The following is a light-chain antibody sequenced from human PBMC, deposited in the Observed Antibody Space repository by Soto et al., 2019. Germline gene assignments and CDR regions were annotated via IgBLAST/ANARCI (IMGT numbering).Light chain of an antibody. CDR3: SSYTSSRTRL. Sequence: QSALTQPASVSGSAGQSITISCTGTSSDVGAYNYVAWYQHHPGKAPKLMIYDVSNRPSGVSNRFSASKSGNTASLTISGLQAEDEADYYCSSYTSSRTRLFGGGTKLTVL. CDR2: DVS. J-gene: IGLJ3*02. CDR1: SSDVGAYNY. V-gene: IGLV2-14*03.